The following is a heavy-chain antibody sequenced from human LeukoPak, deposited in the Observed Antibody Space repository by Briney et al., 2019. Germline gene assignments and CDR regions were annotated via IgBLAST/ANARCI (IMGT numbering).Heavy chain of an antibody. V-gene: IGHV4-61*08. J-gene: IGHJ4*02. CDR3: ARTGYSSGWYWDY. CDR1: GGSISSGGYS. D-gene: IGHD6-19*01. Sequence: SETLSLTCAVSGGSISSGGYSWSWIRQPPGKGLEWIGYIYYSGSTNYNPSLKSRVTISVDTSKNQFSLKLSSVTAADTAVYYCARTGYSSGWYWDYWGQGTLVTVSS. CDR2: IYYSGST.